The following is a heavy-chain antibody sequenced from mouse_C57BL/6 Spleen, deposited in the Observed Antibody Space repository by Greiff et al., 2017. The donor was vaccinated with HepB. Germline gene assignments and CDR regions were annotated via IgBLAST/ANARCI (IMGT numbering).Heavy chain of an antibody. CDR2: INPGSGGT. J-gene: IGHJ1*03. D-gene: IGHD1-1*01. CDR1: GYAFTNYL. V-gene: IGHV1-54*01. CDR3: ARRYGSIYWYFDV. Sequence: VKLTESGAELVRPGTSVKVSCKASGYAFTNYLIEWVKQRPGQGLEWIGVINPGSGGTNYNEKFKGKATLTADKSSSTAYMQLSSLTSEDSAVYFCARRYGSIYWYFDVWGTGTTVTVSS.